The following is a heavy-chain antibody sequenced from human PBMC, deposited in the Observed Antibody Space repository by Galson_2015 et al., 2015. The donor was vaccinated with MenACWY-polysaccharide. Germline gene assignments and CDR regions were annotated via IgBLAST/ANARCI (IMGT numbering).Heavy chain of an antibody. V-gene: IGHV3-49*04. CDR1: GCTFGDYA. D-gene: IGHD2-2*01. J-gene: IGHJ4*02. Sequence: SLILSCAVSGCTFGDYAMSWVRQGPGKGLEWVGFSGSKAYGGTTKYAASVKGRFSISRDDSKSIAYPQMNSLKIEDTAVYYCTRGLRGPPGPDYWGQGTLVTVSS. CDR2: SGSKAYGGTT. CDR3: TRGLRGPPGPDY.